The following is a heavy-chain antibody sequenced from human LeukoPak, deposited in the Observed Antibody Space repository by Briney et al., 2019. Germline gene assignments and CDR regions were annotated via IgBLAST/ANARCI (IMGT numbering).Heavy chain of an antibody. CDR1: GYTFTSYY. Sequence: ASVKVFCKASGYTFTSYYMHWVRQAPGQGLEWMGIINPSGGSTSYAQKFQGRVTMTRDMSTSTVYMELSSLRSEDTAVYYCARGAAVVEMATISAFDIWGQGTMVTVSS. V-gene: IGHV1-46*01. D-gene: IGHD5-24*01. J-gene: IGHJ3*02. CDR2: INPSGGST. CDR3: ARGAAVVEMATISAFDI.